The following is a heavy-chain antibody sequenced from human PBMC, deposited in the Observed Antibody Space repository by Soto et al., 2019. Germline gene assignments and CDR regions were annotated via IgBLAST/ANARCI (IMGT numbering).Heavy chain of an antibody. D-gene: IGHD3-10*01. Sequence: QVQLVQSGAEVKKPGSSVKVSCKASGGIFSTYAISWLRRAPGQGLEWMGGIIPIFGTPNYAQRFQGRVTITADESTITAYMALSRLRSEDTAVDYCARDRDDYGSGNYYNRIDFWGQGTLVTVSS. CDR1: GGIFSTYA. V-gene: IGHV1-69*01. J-gene: IGHJ4*02. CDR3: ARDRDDYGSGNYYNRIDF. CDR2: IIPIFGTP.